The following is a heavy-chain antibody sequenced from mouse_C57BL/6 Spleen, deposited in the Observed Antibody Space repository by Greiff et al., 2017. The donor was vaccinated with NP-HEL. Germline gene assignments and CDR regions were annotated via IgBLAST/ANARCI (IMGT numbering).Heavy chain of an antibody. J-gene: IGHJ3*01. CDR3: ARDSNHLFAY. CDR1: GFTFSSYA. CDR2: ISDGGSYT. V-gene: IGHV5-4*01. Sequence: DVKLVESGGGLVKPGGSLKLSCAASGFTFSSYAMSWVRQTPEKRLEWVATISDGGSYTYYPDNVKGRFTISRDNAKNNLYLQMSHLKSEDTAMYYCARDSNHLFAYWGQGTLVTVSA. D-gene: IGHD2-5*01.